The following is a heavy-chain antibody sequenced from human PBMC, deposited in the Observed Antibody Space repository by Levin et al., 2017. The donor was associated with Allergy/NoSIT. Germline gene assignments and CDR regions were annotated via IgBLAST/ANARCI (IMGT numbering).Heavy chain of an antibody. CDR1: GFTFSSYG. CDR3: AKDRPVTTRDYYFDY. Sequence: GESLKISCAASGFTFSSYGMHWVRQAPGKGLEWVAVISYDGSNKYYADSVKGRFTISRDNSKNTLYLQMNSLRAEDTAVYYCAKDRPVTTRDYYFDYWGQGTLVTVSS. D-gene: IGHD4-17*01. CDR2: ISYDGSNK. V-gene: IGHV3-30*18. J-gene: IGHJ4*02.